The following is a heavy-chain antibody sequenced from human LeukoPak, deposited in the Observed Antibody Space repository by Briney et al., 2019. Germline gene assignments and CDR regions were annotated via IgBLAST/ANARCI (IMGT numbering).Heavy chain of an antibody. J-gene: IGHJ4*02. D-gene: IGHD3-22*01. CDR3: ARGPSGYDSRYYFDY. CDR2: IIPIFGTA. Sequence: GASVKVSCKASGGTFSSYAISWVRQAPGQGLEWMGGIIPIFGTANYAQKFQGRVTITADKSTSTAYMELSSLRSEDTAVYYCARGPSGYDSRYYFDYWGQGTLVTVSS. V-gene: IGHV1-69*06. CDR1: GGTFSSYA.